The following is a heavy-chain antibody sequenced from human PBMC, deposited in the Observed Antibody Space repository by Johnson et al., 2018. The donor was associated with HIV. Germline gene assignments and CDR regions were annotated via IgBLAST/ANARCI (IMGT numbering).Heavy chain of an antibody. V-gene: IGHV3-11*01. Sequence: QVQVVESGGGLVKPGGSLRLSCAASGFTFSDYYMSWIRQAPGKGLEWVSYVSGRGITIYYTDSVKGRFTISRDNSKNTLYLQMNSLRAEDTAVYYCARVKDPDAFDIWGQGTMVTVSS. CDR2: VSGRGITI. CDR1: GFTFSDYY. J-gene: IGHJ3*02. CDR3: ARVKDPDAFDI.